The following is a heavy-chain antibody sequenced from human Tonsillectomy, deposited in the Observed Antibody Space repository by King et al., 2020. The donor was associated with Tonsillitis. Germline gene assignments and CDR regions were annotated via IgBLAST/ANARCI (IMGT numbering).Heavy chain of an antibody. CDR2: IDWDDDK. Sequence: VTLKESGPALVKPTQTLTLTCTFSGFSLSTSGMCVSWIRQPPGKALEWLALIDWDDDKYYSTSLKTRLTISKDTSKNQVVLTMTNMDPEDTATYYCARCGVVARAFDYWGQGTLVTVSS. CDR1: GFSLSTSGMC. J-gene: IGHJ4*02. V-gene: IGHV2-70*01. CDR3: ARCGVVARAFDY. D-gene: IGHD3-22*01.